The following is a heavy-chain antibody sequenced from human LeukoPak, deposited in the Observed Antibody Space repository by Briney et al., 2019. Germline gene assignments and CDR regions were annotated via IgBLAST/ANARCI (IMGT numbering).Heavy chain of an antibody. Sequence: ASVKVSCKASGYTFTGYYLHWVRQAPGPGLEWMGYINPNNGGTNYAQKFQGRVTMTRDTSISSAYMELSSLRSDDTAVYYCGRDGGNGYLADYWGQGTLVTVSS. V-gene: IGHV1-2*02. J-gene: IGHJ4*02. CDR3: GRDGGNGYLADY. CDR1: GYTFTGYY. D-gene: IGHD3-3*01. CDR2: INPNNGGT.